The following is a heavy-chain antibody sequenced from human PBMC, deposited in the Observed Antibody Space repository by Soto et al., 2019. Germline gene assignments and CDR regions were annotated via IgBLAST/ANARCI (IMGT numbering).Heavy chain of an antibody. J-gene: IGHJ4*02. CDR2: ISAYNGNT. D-gene: IGHD6-19*01. V-gene: IGHV1-18*01. CDR1: GYTFTSYR. CDR3: AITSGYSSGWYSDN. Sequence: ASVKVSCKASGYTFTSYRISCVRLAPGQGLEWMGWISAYNGNTNYAQKLQGRVTMTTDTSTSTAYMELRSLRSDDTAVYYCAITSGYSSGWYSDNWGQGTLVTVSS.